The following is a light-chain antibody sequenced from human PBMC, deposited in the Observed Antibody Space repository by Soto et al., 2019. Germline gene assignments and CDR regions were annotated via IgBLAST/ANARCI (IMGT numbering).Light chain of an antibody. CDR3: QQSYSTPPIT. CDR2: AAS. Sequence: DIQMTQSPSSLSASVGDRVTITCRASQSISSYLNWYQQKPGKAPKLLIYAASSLQSGVPSRFSASGSGTDFTLTISSLQPEDFATYYCQQSYSTPPITFGQGTRPEIK. J-gene: IGKJ5*01. CDR1: QSISSY. V-gene: IGKV1-39*01.